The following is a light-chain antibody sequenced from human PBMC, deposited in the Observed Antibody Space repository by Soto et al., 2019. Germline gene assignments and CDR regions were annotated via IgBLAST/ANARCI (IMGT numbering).Light chain of an antibody. CDR3: QQYNGWPYT. CDR2: GAS. CDR1: QPIGRN. V-gene: IGKV3-15*01. Sequence: EIVPTQSPATLSVSPGEGVTLSCRASQPIGRNLDWYQQKPGQAPRLLIYGASTRAAGMPVRFRGSGSGTEFTLTITSLQSEDFVVYYCQQYNGWPYTFGQGTKLEIK. J-gene: IGKJ2*01.